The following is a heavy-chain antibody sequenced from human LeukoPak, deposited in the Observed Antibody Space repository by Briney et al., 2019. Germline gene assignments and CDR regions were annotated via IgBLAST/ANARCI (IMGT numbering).Heavy chain of an antibody. D-gene: IGHD3-16*01. CDR3: ARETSQKGAHYMDV. Sequence: SETLSLTCTVSGGSISSSSFYWGWIRQPAGKGLEWIGRISSSGSTNYNPSLKSRVTISVDTSKNQFSLKLSSVTAADTAVYYCARETSQKGAHYMDVWGKGTTVTISS. V-gene: IGHV4-61*02. CDR1: GGSISSSSFY. J-gene: IGHJ6*03. CDR2: ISSSGST.